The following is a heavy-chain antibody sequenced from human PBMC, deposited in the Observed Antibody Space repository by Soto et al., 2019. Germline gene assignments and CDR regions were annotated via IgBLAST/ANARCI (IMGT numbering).Heavy chain of an antibody. J-gene: IGHJ4*02. Sequence: ASVKVSCTASGYTFTSYYMHWVRQAPGQGLEWMGIINPSGGSTIYAQKFQGRVTMTRDTSTSTVCMELSSLRSEDTAVYYCARELLEGSPLGWMAYWGQGTLVTV. CDR2: INPSGGST. D-gene: IGHD5-12*01. CDR1: GYTFTSYY. CDR3: ARELLEGSPLGWMAY. V-gene: IGHV1-46*01.